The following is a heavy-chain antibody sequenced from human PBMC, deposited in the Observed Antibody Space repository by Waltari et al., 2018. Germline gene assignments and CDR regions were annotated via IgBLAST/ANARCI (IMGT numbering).Heavy chain of an antibody. V-gene: IGHV3-30*03. Sequence: QVQLVESGGGVVEPGRSLRLTCAASGLLFRDHGMHWVRQAPGKGLEWVASISYDGYNKYYGDSVKGRFTISRDNSAKTLHLQMSSLTTEDTAVYYCARDRWLQSRGYFDYWGQETQVTVSS. CDR1: GLLFRDHG. J-gene: IGHJ4*02. D-gene: IGHD3-9*01. CDR3: ARDRWLQSRGYFDY. CDR2: ISYDGYNK.